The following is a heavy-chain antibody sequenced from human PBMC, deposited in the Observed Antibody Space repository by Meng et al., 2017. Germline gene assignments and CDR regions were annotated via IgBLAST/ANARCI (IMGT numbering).Heavy chain of an antibody. CDR2: ISWDGGST. Sequence: GESLKISCAASGFTFDDYTMHCVRQAPGKGLECVSLISWDGGSTYYADSVKGRFTISRDNSKNSLYLQMNSLRTEDTALYYCAKDVDYGDYGDYGMDVWGQGTTVTVSS. D-gene: IGHD4-17*01. CDR1: GFTFDDYT. J-gene: IGHJ6*02. V-gene: IGHV3-43*01. CDR3: AKDVDYGDYGDYGMDV.